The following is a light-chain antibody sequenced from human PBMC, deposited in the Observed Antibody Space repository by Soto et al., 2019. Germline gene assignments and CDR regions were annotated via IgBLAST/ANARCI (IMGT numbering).Light chain of an antibody. CDR2: EVS. V-gene: IGLV2-14*01. Sequence: QSVLTQPASVSGSPGQSITISCTGTSGDVGGYNYVSGYQQHPDKAPKLVIYEVSNRPSRVFHRFSGSKSGNTASLTISGLQDEDEDDYYCTSYTSRSTWVFGGGTKVTV. J-gene: IGLJ3*02. CDR1: SGDVGGYNY. CDR3: TSYTSRSTWV.